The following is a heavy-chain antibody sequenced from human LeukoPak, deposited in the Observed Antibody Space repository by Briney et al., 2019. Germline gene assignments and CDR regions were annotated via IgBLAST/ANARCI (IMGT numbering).Heavy chain of an antibody. D-gene: IGHD6-13*01. J-gene: IGHJ4*02. Sequence: GGSLRLSCAVSGFTFSSYAMHWVRQAPGKGLEWVAVISYDGSNKYYADSVKGRITISRDNSKNTLYLQMNTLRAEDTAVYYCAQDSSSWVLLFDYWGQGTLVTVSS. CDR2: ISYDGSNK. CDR3: AQDSSSWVLLFDY. V-gene: IGHV3-30*04. CDR1: GFTFSSYA.